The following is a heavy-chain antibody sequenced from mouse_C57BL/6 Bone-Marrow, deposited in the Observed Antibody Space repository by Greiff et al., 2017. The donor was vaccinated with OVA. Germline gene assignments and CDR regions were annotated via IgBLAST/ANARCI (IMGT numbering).Heavy chain of an antibody. D-gene: IGHD4-1*01. V-gene: IGHV5-4*03. CDR3: ARNWPWFAY. Sequence: EVKVEESGGGLVKPGGSLKLSCAASGFTFSSYAMSWVRQTPEKRLEWVATISDGGSYTYYPDNVKGRFTISRDNAKNNLYLQMSHLKSEDTAMYYCARNWPWFAYWGQGTLVTVSA. CDR1: GFTFSSYA. CDR2: ISDGGSYT. J-gene: IGHJ3*01.